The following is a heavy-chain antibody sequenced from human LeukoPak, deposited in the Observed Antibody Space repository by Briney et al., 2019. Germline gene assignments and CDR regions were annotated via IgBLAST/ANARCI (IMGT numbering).Heavy chain of an antibody. D-gene: IGHD6-6*01. CDR3: ARGWASSSGAFDI. J-gene: IGHJ3*02. Sequence: MASETLSLTCTVSGGSISSGDYYWSWIRQPPGKGLEWIGYIYYSGSTNYNPSLKSRVTISVDTSKNQFSLKLSSVTAADTAVYYCARGWASSSGAFDIWGQGTMVTVSS. CDR1: GGSISSGDYY. CDR2: IYYSGST. V-gene: IGHV4-30-4*08.